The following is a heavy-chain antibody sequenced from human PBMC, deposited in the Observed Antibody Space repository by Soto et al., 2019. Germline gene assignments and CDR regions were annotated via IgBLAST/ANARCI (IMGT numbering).Heavy chain of an antibody. V-gene: IGHV4-39*01. J-gene: IGHJ4*02. D-gene: IGHD3-22*01. CDR2: IYYSGST. Sequence: SETLSLTCTVSGGSISSSSYYWGWIRQPPGKGLEWIGSIYYSGSTYYNPSLKSRVTISVDTSKNQFSLKLSSVTAADTAVYYCARLPHYYYSSGYSQTFDYWGQGTLVTVSS. CDR3: ARLPHYYYSSGYSQTFDY. CDR1: GGSISSSSYY.